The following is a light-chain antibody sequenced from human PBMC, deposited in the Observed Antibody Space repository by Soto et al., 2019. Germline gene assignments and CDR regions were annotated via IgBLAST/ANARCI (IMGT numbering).Light chain of an antibody. CDR2: DAS. J-gene: IGKJ1*01. CDR1: QGVGSS. CDR3: QQHENWPRT. V-gene: IGKV3-11*01. Sequence: EVVLTQTPATLSLSPGERATLSCRASQGVGSSLAWFQQKPGQAPRLLIYDASNRATGILARFSGSGYGTDFTLTISSLEPEDFAIYYCQQHENWPRTFGQGTKVDIK.